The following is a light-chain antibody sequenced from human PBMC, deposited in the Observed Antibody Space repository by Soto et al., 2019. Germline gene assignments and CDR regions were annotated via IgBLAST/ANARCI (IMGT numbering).Light chain of an antibody. Sequence: QSVLTQPASVSGSTGQSITISCTGTSSDVGGYDYVSWYQLHPGKAPKLMIFEVSNRPSGVSYRFSGSKSGNTASLTISGLQVEDEADYFCSSYSISTAYLFGTGTKVTVL. CDR3: SSYSISTAYL. J-gene: IGLJ1*01. CDR2: EVS. CDR1: SSDVGGYDY. V-gene: IGLV2-14*01.